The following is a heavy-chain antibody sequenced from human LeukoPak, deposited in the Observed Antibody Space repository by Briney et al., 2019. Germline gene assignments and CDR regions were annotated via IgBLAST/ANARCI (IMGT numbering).Heavy chain of an antibody. CDR3: AKRGVVIRVILVGFHKEAYYFDS. Sequence: GGSLRLSCAVSGITLSNYGMSWVRQAPGRGLEWVAGISGSGGGTNYAESVKGRFIISRDNAKNTLYLQMNSLRAEDTAVYFCAKRGVVIRVILVGFHKEAYYFDSWGQGALVTVSS. J-gene: IGHJ4*02. D-gene: IGHD3-22*01. CDR2: ISGSGGGT. CDR1: GITLSNYG. V-gene: IGHV3-23*01.